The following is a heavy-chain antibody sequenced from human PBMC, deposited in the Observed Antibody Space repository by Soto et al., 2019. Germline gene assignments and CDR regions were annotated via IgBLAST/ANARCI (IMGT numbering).Heavy chain of an antibody. CDR3: ARTAMVVSYYYYGMDV. CDR2: IYHSGST. V-gene: IGHV4-4*02. CDR1: GGSISSSNW. D-gene: IGHD2-15*01. Sequence: GTLSLTCAVSGGSISSSNWWSWVRQPPGKGLEWIGEIYHSGSTNYNPSLKSRVTISVDKSKNQFSLKLSSVTAADTAVYYCARTAMVVSYYYYGMDVWGQGTTVTVSS. J-gene: IGHJ6*02.